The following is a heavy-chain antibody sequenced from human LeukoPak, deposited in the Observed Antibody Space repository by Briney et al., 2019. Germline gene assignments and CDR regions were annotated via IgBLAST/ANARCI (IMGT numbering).Heavy chain of an antibody. CDR3: ARDFNPYDSSGYYDY. Sequence: GGSLRLSCAASGFTVSSNFMSWVRQAPGKGLEWVSLIYSGGSTYYADSVKGRFTISRDNSKNTLYLQMNSLRAEDTAVYYCARDFNPYDSSGYYDYWGQGTLVTVSS. J-gene: IGHJ4*02. CDR2: IYSGGST. V-gene: IGHV3-66*01. CDR1: GFTVSSNF. D-gene: IGHD3-22*01.